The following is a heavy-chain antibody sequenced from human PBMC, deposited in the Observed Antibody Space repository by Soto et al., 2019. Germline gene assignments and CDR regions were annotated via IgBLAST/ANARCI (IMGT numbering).Heavy chain of an antibody. CDR2: INHSGNN. D-gene: IGHD3-10*01. V-gene: IGHV4-34*01. J-gene: IGHJ3*02. CDR3: ATADTIDAFDI. Sequence: SETLSLTCVVPGGSFSTYYYNWIRQSPGKGLEWIGEINHSGNNNYSPSLKSRVTMSLDTSKNQFSLKLTSVTAADTAVYYCATADTIDAFDIWGQGTMVTVSS. CDR1: GGSFSTYY.